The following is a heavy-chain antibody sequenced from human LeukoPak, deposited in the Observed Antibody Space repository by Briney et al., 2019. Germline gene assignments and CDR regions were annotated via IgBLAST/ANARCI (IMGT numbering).Heavy chain of an antibody. CDR1: GGSISSYY. D-gene: IGHD2-2*01. CDR3: ARTTEDCSSTSCYQYWFDP. J-gene: IGHJ5*02. Sequence: PSETLSLTCSVSGGSISSYYWSWIRQPPGKGLEWIGYIYDSGSTNYNPSLKSRVTISVDTSKNQFSLRLSSVTAADTAVYYCARTTEDCSSTSCYQYWFDPWGQGTLVTVSS. V-gene: IGHV4-59*01. CDR2: IYDSGST.